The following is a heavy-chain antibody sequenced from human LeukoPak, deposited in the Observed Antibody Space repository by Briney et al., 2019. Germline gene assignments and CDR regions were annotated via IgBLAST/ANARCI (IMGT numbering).Heavy chain of an antibody. CDR2: IYYSGST. D-gene: IGHD4-17*01. V-gene: IGHV4-59*01. Sequence: SETLSLTCAVYGGSFSGYYWSWIRQPPGKGLEWIGYIYYSGSTNYNPSLKSRVTISVDTSKNQFSLKLSSVTAADTAVYYCARALLPTTPFDYWGQGTLVTVSS. CDR3: ARALLPTTPFDY. CDR1: GGSFSGYY. J-gene: IGHJ4*02.